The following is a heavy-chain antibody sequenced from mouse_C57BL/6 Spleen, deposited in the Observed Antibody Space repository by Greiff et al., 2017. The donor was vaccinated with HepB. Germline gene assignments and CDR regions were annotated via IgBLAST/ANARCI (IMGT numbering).Heavy chain of an antibody. CDR3: ARVGYDGYYDFDY. CDR1: GYTFTSYD. CDR2: IYPRDGST. Sequence: QLQQSGPELVKPGASVKLSCKASGYTFTSYDINWVKQRPGQGLEWIGWIYPRDGSTKYNEKFKGKATLTVDTSSSTAYMELHSLTSEDSAVYFCARVGYDGYYDFDYWGQGTTLTVSS. D-gene: IGHD2-3*01. V-gene: IGHV1-85*01. J-gene: IGHJ2*01.